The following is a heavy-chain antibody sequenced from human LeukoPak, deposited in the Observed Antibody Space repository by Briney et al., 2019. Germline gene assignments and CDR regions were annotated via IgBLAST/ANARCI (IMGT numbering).Heavy chain of an antibody. J-gene: IGHJ4*02. CDR1: GFTFSSYS. V-gene: IGHV3-23*01. CDR2: ISGSDGST. D-gene: IGHD3-22*01. Sequence: GGSLRLSCAASGFTFSSYSMNWVRQAPGKGLEWVSAISGSDGSTYYADSVKGRFTISTDNSKNTLYLQMNSLRAEDTAVYYCANLTPYDSSGYYLDYWGQGTLVTVSS. CDR3: ANLTPYDSSGYYLDY.